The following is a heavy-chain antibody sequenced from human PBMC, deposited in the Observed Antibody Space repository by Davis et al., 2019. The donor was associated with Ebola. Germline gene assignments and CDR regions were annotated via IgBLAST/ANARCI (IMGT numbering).Heavy chain of an antibody. Sequence: GESLKISCAASGFTFSDHYMDWVRQAPGKGLEWVGRTRNKANSYTTEYAASVKGRFTISRDDSKNSLYLQMNSLKTEDTAVYYCARIYSGAEDYWGQGTLVTVSS. CDR1: GFTFSDHY. D-gene: IGHD1-26*01. V-gene: IGHV3-72*01. J-gene: IGHJ4*02. CDR3: ARIYSGAEDY. CDR2: TRNKANSYTT.